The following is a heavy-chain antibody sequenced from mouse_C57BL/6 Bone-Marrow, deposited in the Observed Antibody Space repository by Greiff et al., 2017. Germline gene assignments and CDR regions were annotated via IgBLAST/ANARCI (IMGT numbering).Heavy chain of an antibody. V-gene: IGHV5-12*01. CDR2: ISNGGGST. CDR1: GFTFSDYY. Sequence: EVHLVESGGGLVQPGGSLKLSCAASGFTFSDYYMYWVRQTPEKRLEWVAYISNGGGSTYYPDTVKGRFTISRDNAKNTLYLQMSRLKSEDTAMYYCTTYYYGSPYAMDYWGQGTSVTVSS. D-gene: IGHD1-1*01. J-gene: IGHJ4*01. CDR3: TTYYYGSPYAMDY.